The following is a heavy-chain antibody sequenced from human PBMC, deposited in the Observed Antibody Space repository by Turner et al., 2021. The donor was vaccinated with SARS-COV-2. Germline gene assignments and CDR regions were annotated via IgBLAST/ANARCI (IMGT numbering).Heavy chain of an antibody. J-gene: IGHJ3*02. CDR1: GGSIRSYF. CDR2: IYYSGST. Sequence: QVQLQESGPGLVKPSETLSLTCTVSGGSIRSYFWSWIRPAPGKGLEWIGYIYYSGSTNYNPSLKSRVTISVDTSKNQFSLKLSSVTAADTAVYFCARHQWLRGAFDIWGQGTMVTVSS. D-gene: IGHD5-12*01. V-gene: IGHV4-59*08. CDR3: ARHQWLRGAFDI.